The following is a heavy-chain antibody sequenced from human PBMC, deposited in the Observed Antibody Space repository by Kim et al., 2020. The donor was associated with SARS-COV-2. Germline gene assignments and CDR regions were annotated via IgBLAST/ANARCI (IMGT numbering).Heavy chain of an antibody. CDR2: IYSGGST. J-gene: IGHJ6*02. D-gene: IGHD6-13*01. CDR1: GFTVSSNY. Sequence: LSLTCAASGFTVSSNYMSWVRQAPGKGLEWVSVIYSGGSTYYADSVKGRFTISRDNSKNTLYLQMNSLRAEDTAVYYCARVVYDRPGIAAAGTLGDVWGQGTTVTVSS. CDR3: ARVVYDRPGIAAAGTLGDV. V-gene: IGHV3-66*02.